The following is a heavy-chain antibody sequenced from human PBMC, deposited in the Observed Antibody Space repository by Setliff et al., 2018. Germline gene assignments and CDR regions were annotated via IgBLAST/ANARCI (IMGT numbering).Heavy chain of an antibody. Sequence: SETLSLTCTVSGGSISSGDYYWTWIRQPPGKGLEWIGFIYYSGNTFYNPSLKSRLTISVDTSKNLFSLKLSSVTAADTAVYYCARQLYYYGTPGYFDYWGQRTLVIASA. CDR2: IYYSGNT. V-gene: IGHV4-30-4*08. CDR1: GGSISSGDYY. J-gene: IGHJ4*02. CDR3: ARQLYYYGTPGYFDY. D-gene: IGHD3-10*01.